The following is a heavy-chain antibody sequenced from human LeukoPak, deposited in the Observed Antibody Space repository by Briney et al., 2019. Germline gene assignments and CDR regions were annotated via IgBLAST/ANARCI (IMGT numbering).Heavy chain of an antibody. J-gene: IGHJ4*02. Sequence: ASVKVSCKASGYTLSGYGISWLRQAPGQGLEWVGWITTYNGDKKYSEKFQGGITMTTDTSTSTYYMELRSLRSDDTAIYYCARDCSNGVCYPRDYWGQGTLVIVST. D-gene: IGHD2-8*01. V-gene: IGHV1-18*01. CDR2: ITTYNGDK. CDR1: GYTLSGYG. CDR3: ARDCSNGVCYPRDY.